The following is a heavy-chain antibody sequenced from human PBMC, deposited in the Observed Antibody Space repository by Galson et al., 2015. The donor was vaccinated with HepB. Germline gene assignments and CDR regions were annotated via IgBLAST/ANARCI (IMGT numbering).Heavy chain of an antibody. Sequence: SLRLSCAASGFTFDDYAMHWVRQAPGKGLEWVSGISWNSGSIGYADSAKGRFTISRDNAKNSLYLQMNSLRAEDTALYYCAKGTSSSWHVGFFDYWGQGTLVTVSS. V-gene: IGHV3-9*01. CDR1: GFTFDDYA. D-gene: IGHD6-13*01. J-gene: IGHJ4*02. CDR3: AKGTSSSWHVGFFDY. CDR2: ISWNSGSI.